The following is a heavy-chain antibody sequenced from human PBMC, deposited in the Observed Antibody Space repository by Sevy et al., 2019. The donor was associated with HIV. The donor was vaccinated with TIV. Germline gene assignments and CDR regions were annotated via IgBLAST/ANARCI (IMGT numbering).Heavy chain of an antibody. CDR2: ISGSSGTT. D-gene: IGHD6-25*01. CDR3: ARNLSPSGAFDI. J-gene: IGHJ3*02. CDR1: GFSFNSYD. Sequence: GGSLRLSCAASGFSFNSYDMNWVRQAPGKGLEWLSVISGSSGTTYAAESVKGRFTISRDNSKNTLYLHMGSLGAEDAAVYYCARNLSPSGAFDIWGQGTRVTVS. V-gene: IGHV3-23*01.